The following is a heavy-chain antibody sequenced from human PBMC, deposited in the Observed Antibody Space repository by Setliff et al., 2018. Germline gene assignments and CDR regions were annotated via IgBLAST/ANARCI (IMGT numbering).Heavy chain of an antibody. CDR1: GFTFNNYW. CDR2: IMQDGGAQ. V-gene: IGHV3-7*03. CDR3: ARAHRYFSDTSGYFYDQGRSAFDV. D-gene: IGHD3-22*01. J-gene: IGHJ3*01. Sequence: GGSLRLSCEAFGFTFNNYWMSWVRQAPGKGLEWVANIMQDGGAQYYLDSVKGRFTISRDNAKNSLYLQMNSLGAEDTALYYCARAHRYFSDTSGYFYDQGRSAFDVWGQGTMVTVSS.